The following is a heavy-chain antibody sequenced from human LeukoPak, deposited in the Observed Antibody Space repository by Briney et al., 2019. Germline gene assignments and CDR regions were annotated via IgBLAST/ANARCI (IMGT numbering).Heavy chain of an antibody. J-gene: IGHJ4*02. Sequence: PGGSLRLSCAASGVTFSTFAMIWGRQPPGKGLEWVSSIFPSGGEIHYADSVSGRVTISRDNSKNTLYLQMNSLRAEDTAVYYCAKLTTGSPQQDLGALALWSASFDYWGQGALVTVSS. CDR3: AKLTTGSPQQDLGALALWSASFDY. CDR2: IFPSGGEI. D-gene: IGHD3-16*02. CDR1: GVTFSTFA. V-gene: IGHV3-23*01.